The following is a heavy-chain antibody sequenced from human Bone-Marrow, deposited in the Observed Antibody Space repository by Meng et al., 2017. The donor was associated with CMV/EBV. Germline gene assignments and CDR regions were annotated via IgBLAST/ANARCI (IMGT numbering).Heavy chain of an antibody. J-gene: IGHJ2*01. CDR3: ARDRLRYFEL. V-gene: IGHV3-23*01. D-gene: IGHD2-21*01. Sequence: GGSLRLSCAASGFTFSSYAMSWVRQAPGKGLEWVSTISGSGGNTYYPDSVKGRFTISRDNSRNTLYLQMNSLRAEDTAVYYCARDRLRYFELWGRGTLVTVSS. CDR2: ISGSGGNT. CDR1: GFTFSSYA.